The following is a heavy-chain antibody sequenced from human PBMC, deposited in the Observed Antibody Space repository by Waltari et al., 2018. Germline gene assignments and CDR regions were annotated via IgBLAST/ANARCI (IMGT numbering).Heavy chain of an antibody. CDR2: IIPIFGTA. CDR3: ARDTAAAGTSLRGWFDP. Sequence: QVQLVQSGAEVKKPGSSVKVSCKASGGTFSSYAISWVRQAPGQGLEWMGGIIPIFGTANYAQKFQGRVTITADESTITAYMELSSLRSEDTAVYYCARDTAAAGTSLRGWFDPWGQGTLVTVSS. J-gene: IGHJ5*02. V-gene: IGHV1-69*13. D-gene: IGHD6-13*01. CDR1: GGTFSSYA.